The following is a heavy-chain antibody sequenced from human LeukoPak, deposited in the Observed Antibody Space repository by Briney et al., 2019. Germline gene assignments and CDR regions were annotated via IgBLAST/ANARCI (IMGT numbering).Heavy chain of an antibody. CDR1: GYTFTTYA. Sequence: GASVKVSCKASGYTFTTYAISWVRQAPGQGLEWMGWISAYNGNTNYAQKLQGRVTVTTDTTTRTAYMELRSQTSDDTAIYYCARVEEVRGGITSFDYWGQGTLVTVSS. V-gene: IGHV1-18*01. CDR2: ISAYNGNT. D-gene: IGHD3-10*01. CDR3: ARVEEVRGGITSFDY. J-gene: IGHJ4*02.